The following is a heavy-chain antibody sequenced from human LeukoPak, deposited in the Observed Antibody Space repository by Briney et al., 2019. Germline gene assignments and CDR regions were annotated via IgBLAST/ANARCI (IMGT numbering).Heavy chain of an antibody. J-gene: IGHJ2*01. Sequence: PSETLSLTCAVSGYFISSGYYWSWIRQPPGKRLEWIGYISYSGSTNYNPSLKSRVTISVDTSKNQFSLKLSSVTAADTAVYYCARGVGDGYKFWYFDLWGRGTLVTVSS. CDR3: ARGVGDGYKFWYFDL. V-gene: IGHV4-61*01. CDR1: GYFISSGYY. CDR2: ISYSGST. D-gene: IGHD5-24*01.